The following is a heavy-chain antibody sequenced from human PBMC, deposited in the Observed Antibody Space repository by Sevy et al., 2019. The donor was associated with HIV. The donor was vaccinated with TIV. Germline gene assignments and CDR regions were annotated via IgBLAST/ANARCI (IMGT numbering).Heavy chain of an antibody. Sequence: GGVLRLSCAASGFIFKSYGMHWVRQAPGKGLEWVTFIRNDGSTKYYADSVRGRFTASRDNSKNTLYLQMNSLRPEDTAVYYCVKGPHPAVTTSYALDVWGQGTTVTVS. CDR3: VKGPHPAVTTSYALDV. V-gene: IGHV3-30*02. J-gene: IGHJ6*02. CDR1: GFIFKSYG. D-gene: IGHD4-17*01. CDR2: IRNDGSTK.